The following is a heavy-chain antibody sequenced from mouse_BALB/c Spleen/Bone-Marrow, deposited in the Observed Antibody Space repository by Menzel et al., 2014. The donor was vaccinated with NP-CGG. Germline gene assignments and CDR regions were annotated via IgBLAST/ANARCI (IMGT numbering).Heavy chain of an antibody. V-gene: IGHV1S135*01. CDR3: AREQTRAMDH. J-gene: IGHJ4*01. CDR2: IDPYSGGT. D-gene: IGHD3-1*01. CDR1: GYAFTGYN. Sequence: VHVKQSGPGLVKPGASVKVSCKASGYAFTGYNMYWVKQRHGTSLEWIGYIDPYSGGTNYNQKFKGKATLTVDKSSTTAYMHLNSLTSEDSAVYYCAREQTRAMDHWGQGTSVTVSS.